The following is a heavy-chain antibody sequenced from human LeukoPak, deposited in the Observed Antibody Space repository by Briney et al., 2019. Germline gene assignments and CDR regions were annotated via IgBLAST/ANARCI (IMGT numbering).Heavy chain of an antibody. D-gene: IGHD2-15*01. Sequence: ASVKVSCKVSGYTLTELSMHWVRQAPGKGLEWMGGFDPEDGETIYAQKFQGRVTMTEDTSTDTAYMELSSLRSEDTAVYYCARYCSGGSCYSGPDGYWGQGTLVTVSS. J-gene: IGHJ4*02. CDR2: FDPEDGET. CDR1: GYTLTELS. V-gene: IGHV1-24*01. CDR3: ARYCSGGSCYSGPDGY.